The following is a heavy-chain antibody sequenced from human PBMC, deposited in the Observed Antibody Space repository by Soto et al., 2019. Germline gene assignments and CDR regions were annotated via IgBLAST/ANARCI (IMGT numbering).Heavy chain of an antibody. V-gene: IGHV3-33*06. CDR1: GFTFSSYG. Sequence: PGGSLRLSCAASGFTFSSYGMHWVRQAPGKGLEWVAVIWYDGSNKYYADSVKGRFTISRDNSKNTLYLQMNSLRAEDTAVYYCAKGGTSYNLNAFDYRGQGTLVTVSS. J-gene: IGHJ4*02. CDR2: IWYDGSNK. D-gene: IGHD1-1*01. CDR3: AKGGTSYNLNAFDY.